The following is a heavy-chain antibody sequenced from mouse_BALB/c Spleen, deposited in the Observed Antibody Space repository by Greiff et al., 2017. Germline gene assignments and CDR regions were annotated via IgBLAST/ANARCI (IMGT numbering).Heavy chain of an antibody. CDR3: ARFPLWDGNLYYYAMDY. CDR2: ISYSGST. CDR1: GYSITSDYA. D-gene: IGHD2-1*01. V-gene: IGHV3-2*02. J-gene: IGHJ4*01. Sequence: EVKLQESGPGLVKPSQSLSLTCTVTGYSITSDYAWNWIRQFPGNKLEWMGYISYSGSTSYNPSLKSRISITRDTSKNQFFLQLNSVTTEDTATYYCARFPLWDGNLYYYAMDYWGQGTSVTVSS.